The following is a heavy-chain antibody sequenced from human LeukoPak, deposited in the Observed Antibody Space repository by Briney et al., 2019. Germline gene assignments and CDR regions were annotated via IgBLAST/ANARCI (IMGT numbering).Heavy chain of an antibody. D-gene: IGHD3-3*01. Sequence: SETLSLTVTVPGGSISSSFWAWIRQPAGKELEWIGRIYSSGNTNYNPSLKSRVTISLDTSKNQFSLNLRSVTAADTAVYYCAGDGVVTMELDYWGQGTLVTASS. CDR3: AGDGVVTMELDY. CDR1: GGSISSSF. CDR2: IYSSGNT. J-gene: IGHJ4*02. V-gene: IGHV4-4*07.